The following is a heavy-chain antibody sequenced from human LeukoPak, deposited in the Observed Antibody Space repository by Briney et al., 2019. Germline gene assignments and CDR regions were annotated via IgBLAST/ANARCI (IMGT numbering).Heavy chain of an antibody. CDR2: ISYDGSNK. Sequence: PGRSLRLSCAASGFTFSSYAMHWVRQAPGKGLEWVAVISYDGSNKYYADSVKGRFTISRDNSKNTLYLQMNNLRAEDTAIYYCAKDRQSSSSSHFFDSWGQGTLVTVSS. CDR3: AKDRQSSSSSHFFDS. D-gene: IGHD6-6*01. V-gene: IGHV3-30-3*01. CDR1: GFTFSSYA. J-gene: IGHJ4*02.